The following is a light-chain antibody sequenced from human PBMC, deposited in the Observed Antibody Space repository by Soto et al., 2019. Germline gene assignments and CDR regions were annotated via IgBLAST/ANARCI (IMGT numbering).Light chain of an antibody. CDR3: QQYSTSPPWT. V-gene: IGKV3-20*01. J-gene: IGKJ1*01. CDR1: QSVTNNY. Sequence: EIVLTQSPGTLSLSPGERVTLSCRASQSVTNNYLAWYQQNPGQAPRLLIYAASRRAPGIPDRFSGSGSRTEFTLTISRLEPEDFAVYYCQQYSTSPPWTFGQGTTVDIK. CDR2: AAS.